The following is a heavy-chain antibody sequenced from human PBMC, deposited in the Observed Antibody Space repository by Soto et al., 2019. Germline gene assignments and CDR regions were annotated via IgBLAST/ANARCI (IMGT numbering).Heavy chain of an antibody. V-gene: IGHV4-34*01. Sequence: QVQLQQWGAGLLKPSETLSLTCAVYGGSFSAYYWSWIRQPPGKGLEWIGEIDHSGSTNYNPSLKSRVTISVDTSKNQFSLKLSSVTAADTAVYYCARGPAYRGGDCYYRGNDYWGQGTLVTVSS. CDR3: ARGPAYRGGDCYYRGNDY. J-gene: IGHJ4*02. D-gene: IGHD2-21*02. CDR2: IDHSGST. CDR1: GGSFSAYY.